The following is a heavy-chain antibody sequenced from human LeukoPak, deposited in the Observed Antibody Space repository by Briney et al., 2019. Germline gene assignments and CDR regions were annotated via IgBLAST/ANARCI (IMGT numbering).Heavy chain of an antibody. CDR2: IYRGGST. CDR3: TRDIGGRSAY. CDR1: GFTVGSNY. J-gene: IGHJ4*02. Sequence: GGSLRLSCAASGFTVGSNYMSWVRQAPGKGLEWVSIIYRGGSTNYADSVKGRFTISRDTSKNTLYLQMNSLRADDTAVYYCTRDIGGRSAYWGQGTLVTVSS. V-gene: IGHV3-66*01. D-gene: IGHD3-16*01.